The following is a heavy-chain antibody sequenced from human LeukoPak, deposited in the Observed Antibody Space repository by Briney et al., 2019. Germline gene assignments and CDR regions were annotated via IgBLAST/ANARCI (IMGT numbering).Heavy chain of an antibody. CDR3: ATEMGPARRHFDY. V-gene: IGHV1-69*06. J-gene: IGHJ4*02. D-gene: IGHD2-8*01. CDR2: IIPIFGTA. Sequence: ASVKVSCKASGGTFSSYAISWVRQAPGQGLEWMGGIIPIFGTANYAQKFQGRVTMTEDTSTDTAYMELSSLRSEDTAVYYCATEMGPARRHFDYWGQGTLVTVSS. CDR1: GGTFSSYA.